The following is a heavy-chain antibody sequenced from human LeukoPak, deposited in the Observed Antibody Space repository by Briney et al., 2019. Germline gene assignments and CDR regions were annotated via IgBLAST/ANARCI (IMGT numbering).Heavy chain of an antibody. CDR1: GFTFSSYG. D-gene: IGHD2-2*02. Sequence: GGSLRLSCAASGFTFSSYGMHWVRQAPGKGLEWVAVISYDGSNKYYADSVKGRFTISRDNSKNTLYLQMNSLRAEDTAVYYCAKAAFCSSTSCYTLDYWGQGTLVTVSS. J-gene: IGHJ4*02. CDR2: ISYDGSNK. CDR3: AKAAFCSSTSCYTLDY. V-gene: IGHV3-30*18.